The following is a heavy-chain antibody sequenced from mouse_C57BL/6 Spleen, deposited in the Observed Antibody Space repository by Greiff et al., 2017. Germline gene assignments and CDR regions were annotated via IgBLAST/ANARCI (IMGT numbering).Heavy chain of an antibody. D-gene: IGHD2-2*01. CDR2: INPYNGGT. V-gene: IGHV1-19*01. Sequence: SGPVLVQPGASVKMSCKASGYTFTDYYMNWVKQSHGKSLEWIGVINPYNGGTSYNQKFKGKATLTADKSSSTAYMQLSSLTSEDSAVYFCAREEVTTRGTYYFDYWGQGTTLTVSS. CDR1: GYTFTDYY. CDR3: AREEVTTRGTYYFDY. J-gene: IGHJ2*01.